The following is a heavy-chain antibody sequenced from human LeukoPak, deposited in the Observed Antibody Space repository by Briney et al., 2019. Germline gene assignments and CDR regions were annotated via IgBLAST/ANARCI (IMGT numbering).Heavy chain of an antibody. J-gene: IGHJ4*02. CDR3: EGRANGLPEY. D-gene: IGHD2-15*01. CDR2: IDSDGTNR. V-gene: IGHV3-74*01. Sequence: GGSLRLSCAASGFTLSRYWMHWVRQAPGKGLVWVSRIDSDGTNRDYADSVKGRFTISRDNAKNTVYLQMNSLRDEDTAVYYCEGRANGLPEYWGQGSLVTVSS. CDR1: GFTLSRYW.